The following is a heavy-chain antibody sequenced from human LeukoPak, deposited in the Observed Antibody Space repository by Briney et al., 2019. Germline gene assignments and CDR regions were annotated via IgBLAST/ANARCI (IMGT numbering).Heavy chain of an antibody. Sequence: GESLKISCKGSGDSFTSYWIGWVRQMPGKGLEWMGIIYPGDSDTRYSPSFQGQVTISADKSISTAYLQWSSLKASDTAMYYCARGEGVVPAAIFAPYFDYWGQGTLVTVSS. CDR2: IYPGDSDT. V-gene: IGHV5-51*01. J-gene: IGHJ4*02. CDR1: GDSFTSYW. D-gene: IGHD2-2*01. CDR3: ARGEGVVPAAIFAPYFDY.